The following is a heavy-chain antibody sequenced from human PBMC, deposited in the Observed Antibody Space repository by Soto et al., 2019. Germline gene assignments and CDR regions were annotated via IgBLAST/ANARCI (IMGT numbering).Heavy chain of an antibody. Sequence: QVQLQESGPGLVKPSQTLSLTCTVSGGSISSGGYYWSWIRQHPGKGLEWIGYIYYSGSTYYNPSLKSRVTISVDTSKNQFSLKLSSVTAADTAVYYCARDGAVAANYNWFDPWGQGTLVTVSS. D-gene: IGHD2-15*01. CDR2: IYYSGST. CDR1: GGSISSGGYY. CDR3: ARDGAVAANYNWFDP. V-gene: IGHV4-31*03. J-gene: IGHJ5*02.